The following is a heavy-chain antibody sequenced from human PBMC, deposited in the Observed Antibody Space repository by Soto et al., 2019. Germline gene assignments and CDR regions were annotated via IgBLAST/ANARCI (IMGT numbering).Heavy chain of an antibody. D-gene: IGHD2-15*01. CDR1: GYTFTSYD. V-gene: IGHV1-8*01. Sequence: QVQLVQSGAEVKKPGASVKVSCKASGYTFTSYDINWVRQAAGQGLEWIGWMNPNSGKAVYAQKFQGRVTMAGNPSISTAYMELSSLRSDDTALYFCARGLVVVSATYWYFDLWGRGTLVTVSS. CDR2: MNPNSGKA. CDR3: ARGLVVVSATYWYFDL. J-gene: IGHJ2*01.